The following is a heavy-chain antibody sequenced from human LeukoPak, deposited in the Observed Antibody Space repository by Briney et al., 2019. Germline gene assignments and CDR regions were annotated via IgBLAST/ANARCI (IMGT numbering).Heavy chain of an antibody. J-gene: IGHJ6*04. CDR2: INWDGGST. CDR1: GFTFSSYS. V-gene: IGHV3-20*04. D-gene: IGHD3-10*02. Sequence: GGSLRLSCAASGFTFSSYSMNWVRQAPGKGLEWVSGINWDGGSTGYADSVKGRFTISRDNAKNSLCLQMNSLRAEDTAVYYSAELGITMIGGVWGKGTTVTISS. CDR3: AELGITMIGGV.